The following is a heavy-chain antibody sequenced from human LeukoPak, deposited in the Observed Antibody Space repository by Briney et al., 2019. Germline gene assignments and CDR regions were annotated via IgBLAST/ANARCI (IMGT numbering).Heavy chain of an antibody. CDR3: ASGSSSWKIDY. Sequence: ASVKVSSKASGYTFTVYYMHWVRQAPGQGVECMGWIIPNSGGTNYAQKLQGRVTMTRDTSISTAYMDLSRLRSDDTAVYYCASGSSSWKIDYWGQGTLVTVSS. CDR1: GYTFTVYY. V-gene: IGHV1-2*02. CDR2: IIPNSGGT. J-gene: IGHJ4*02. D-gene: IGHD6-13*01.